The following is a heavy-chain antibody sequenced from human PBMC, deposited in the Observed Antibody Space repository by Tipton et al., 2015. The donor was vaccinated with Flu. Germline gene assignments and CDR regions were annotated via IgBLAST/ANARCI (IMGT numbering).Heavy chain of an antibody. Sequence: SLRLSCAASGFTFSNAWMSWVRQAPGKGLEWVGRIKSKTDGGTTDYAAPVKGRFTISRDDSKNTLYLQMNSLKTEDTAVYYCTTEIQQLVLDYWGQGTLVTVSS. CDR2: IKSKTDGGTT. V-gene: IGHV3-15*01. D-gene: IGHD6-13*01. J-gene: IGHJ4*02. CDR3: TTEIQQLVLDY. CDR1: GFTFSNAW.